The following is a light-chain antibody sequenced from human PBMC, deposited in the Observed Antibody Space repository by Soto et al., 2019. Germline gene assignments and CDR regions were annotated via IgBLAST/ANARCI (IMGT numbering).Light chain of an antibody. V-gene: IGKV3-20*01. CDR3: QGSGSYPPT. J-gene: IGKJ1*01. Sequence: IDLTQSPGTLSLSPGGRATLSCRASQSVSSSHLAWYQQRLGQAPRLLIYGTSNRATGIPDRFSGSRSGTDFALTLRRLEPEDSAVHYYQGSGSYPPTFGQGTKVDI. CDR1: QSVSSSH. CDR2: GTS.